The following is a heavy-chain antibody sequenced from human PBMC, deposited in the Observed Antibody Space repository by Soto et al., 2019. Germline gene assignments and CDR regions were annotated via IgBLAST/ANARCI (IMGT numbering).Heavy chain of an antibody. D-gene: IGHD3-10*01. V-gene: IGHV4-34*01. CDR1: GLCFRCYY. J-gene: IGHJ6*01. Sequence: PSETLSLAGASSGLCFRCYYWSWIRQPPGKGLEWIGEINHSGSTNHNPSLKSRVTISVDTSKNQFSLKLSSVTAADTAVYYCTSVRTLQWFGRVVMDDRGQVSTFTGS. CDR3: TSVRTLQWFGRVVMDD. CDR2: INHSGST.